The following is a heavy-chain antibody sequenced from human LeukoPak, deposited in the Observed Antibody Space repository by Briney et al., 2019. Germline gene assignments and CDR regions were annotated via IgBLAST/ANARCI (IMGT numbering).Heavy chain of an antibody. CDR1: GFTFSDYY. V-gene: IGHV3-11*03. Sequence: PGGSLRLSCAASGFTFSDYYMSWIRQAPGKGLEWVSYISSSSSYTNYADSVKGRFTISRDNAKNSLYLQMNSLRAEDTAVYYCATTLRYSGSPYYFDYWGQGTLVTVSS. CDR2: ISSSSSYT. J-gene: IGHJ4*02. D-gene: IGHD1-26*01. CDR3: ATTLRYSGSPYYFDY.